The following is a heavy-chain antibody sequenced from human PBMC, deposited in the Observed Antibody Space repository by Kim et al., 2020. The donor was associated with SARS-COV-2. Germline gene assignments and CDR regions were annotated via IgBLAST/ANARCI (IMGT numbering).Heavy chain of an antibody. J-gene: IGHJ4*02. Sequence: SDTLSLTCSVSGGSVISSTHYWAWVRQPPGEGLEWIGSITHNGKTWYDPSLKSRVSISIDTSNTQFFLRLTSVTAADTAMYFFAKLDYEFDNWCQGTLFT. CDR2: ITHNGKT. CDR1: GGSVISSTHY. D-gene: IGHD3-22*01. V-gene: IGHV4-39*07. CDR3: AKLDYEFDN.